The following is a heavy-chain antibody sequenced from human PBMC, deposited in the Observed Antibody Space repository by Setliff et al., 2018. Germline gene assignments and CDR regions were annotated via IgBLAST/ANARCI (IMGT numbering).Heavy chain of an antibody. CDR1: GFTFSNAW. CDR3: IVAGNYFDY. V-gene: IGHV3-73*01. CDR2: IKSKAFSYAT. Sequence: GGSLRLSCAAYGFTFSNAWMNWVRQAPGKGLEWVGRIKSKAFSYATRYTESMKGRFTISRDDSKNTAYLQMDSLNTEDTAVYYCIVAGNYFDYWGQGTLVTVSS. D-gene: IGHD5-12*01. J-gene: IGHJ4*02.